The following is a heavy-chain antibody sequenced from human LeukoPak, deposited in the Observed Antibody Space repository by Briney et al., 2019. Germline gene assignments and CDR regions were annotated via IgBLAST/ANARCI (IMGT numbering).Heavy chain of an antibody. CDR3: ARQQDSSSWYWWFDP. CDR2: INPNSGGT. CDR1: GYTFTGYY. D-gene: IGHD6-13*01. V-gene: IGHV1-2*02. J-gene: IGHJ5*02. Sequence: ASVKVSCKASGYTFTGYYMHWVRQAPGQGLEWMGWINPNSGGTNYAQKFQGRVTMTRDTSISTAYLQWSSLKASDTAMYYCARQQDSSSWYWWFDPWGQGTLVTVSS.